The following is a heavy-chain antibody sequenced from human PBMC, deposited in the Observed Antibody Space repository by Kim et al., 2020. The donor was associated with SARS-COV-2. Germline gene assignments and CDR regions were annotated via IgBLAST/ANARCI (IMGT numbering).Heavy chain of an antibody. CDR3: ASPNPYYYDSSGYRRSPFGAFDI. Sequence: SETLSLTCTVSGGSISSSSYYWGWIRQPPGKGLEWIGSIYYSGSTYYNPSLKSRVTISVDTSKNQFSLKLSSVTAADTAVYYCASPNPYYYDSSGYRRSPFGAFDIWGQGKMVTVSS. J-gene: IGHJ3*02. D-gene: IGHD3-22*01. CDR2: IYYSGST. V-gene: IGHV4-39*01. CDR1: GGSISSSSYY.